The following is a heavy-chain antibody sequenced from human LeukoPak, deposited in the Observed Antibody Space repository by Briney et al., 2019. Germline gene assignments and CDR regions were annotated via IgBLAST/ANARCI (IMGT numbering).Heavy chain of an antibody. D-gene: IGHD3-10*01. V-gene: IGHV6-1*01. CDR1: GDSVSSNSAA. CDR2: TYYRSKWYN. Sequence: SQTLSLTCAISGDSVSSNSAAWNWIRQSPSRGLEWLGRTYYRSKWYNDYAVSVKSRITINPDTSKNQFSLQLNSVTPEDTAVYYCARDRRNSGTPPGSFDIWGQGTMVTVSS. J-gene: IGHJ3*02. CDR3: ARDRRNSGTPPGSFDI.